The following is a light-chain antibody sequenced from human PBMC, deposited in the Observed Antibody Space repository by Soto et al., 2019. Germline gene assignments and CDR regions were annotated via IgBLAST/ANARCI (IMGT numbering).Light chain of an antibody. CDR2: DVN. CDR1: TSDIDNYDS. J-gene: IGLJ1*01. V-gene: IGLV2-18*01. Sequence: SVLTQPPSVSGSPGQSVTISCTGTTSDIDNYDSVSWYQQAPGTAPKLIIYDVNNRPSGAPDRFSGSTSGNTASLTISRLQAEDETDYFCSLYTSNGSLMFGPGTKVTVL. CDR3: SLYTSNGSLM.